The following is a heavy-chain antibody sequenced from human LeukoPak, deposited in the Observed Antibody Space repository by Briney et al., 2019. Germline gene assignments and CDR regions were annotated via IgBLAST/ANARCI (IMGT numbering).Heavy chain of an antibody. CDR3: AKDGSSGQN. CDR1: GFTFSSYA. V-gene: IGHV3-23*01. J-gene: IGHJ4*02. D-gene: IGHD3-22*01. Sequence: PGGSLRLSCAASGFTFSSYAMSWVRQAPGKGLEWVSAISGSGGSTYYADFVKGRFTISRDNSKNTLYLQMNSLRAENTAVYDCAKDGSSGQNWGQGALVTVSS. CDR2: ISGSGGST.